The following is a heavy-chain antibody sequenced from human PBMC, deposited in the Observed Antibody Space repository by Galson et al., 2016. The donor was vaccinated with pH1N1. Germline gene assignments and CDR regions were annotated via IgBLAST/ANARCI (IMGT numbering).Heavy chain of an antibody. CDR2: MYYSGSS. V-gene: IGHV4-39*01. J-gene: IGHJ4*02. CDR3: ARIQGSSEWGYYFDY. D-gene: IGHD6-6*01. CDR1: GDSISSSSYY. Sequence: LSLTCTVSGDSISSSSYYWGWIRQPPGKGLEWIGSMYYSGSSYYNPSLKSRVTISVDTSKNQFSLKLSSVTAADTAVYYCARIQGSSEWGYYFDYWGQGTLVTVSS.